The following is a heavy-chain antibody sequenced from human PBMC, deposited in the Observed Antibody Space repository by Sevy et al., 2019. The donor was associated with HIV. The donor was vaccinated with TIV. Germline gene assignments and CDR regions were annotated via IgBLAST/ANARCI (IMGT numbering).Heavy chain of an antibody. V-gene: IGHV1-24*01. D-gene: IGHD3-22*01. Sequence: ASVKVSCKVSGYTLTELSMHWVRQAPGKGLESMGGFDPEDGETIYAQKFQGRVTMTEDTYTDTAYMELSSLRSEDTAVYYCTTMEYYHNIIGYSSGDYWGQGTLVTVSS. CDR3: TTMEYYHNIIGYSSGDY. CDR2: FDPEDGET. J-gene: IGHJ4*02. CDR1: GYTLTELS.